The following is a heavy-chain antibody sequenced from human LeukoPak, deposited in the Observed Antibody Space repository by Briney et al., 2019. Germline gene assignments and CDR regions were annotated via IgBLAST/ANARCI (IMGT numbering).Heavy chain of an antibody. CDR3: ARASAAYCGGDCFSNWFDP. J-gene: IGHJ5*02. D-gene: IGHD2-21*02. CDR2: ISAYSGNT. V-gene: IGHV1-18*01. Sequence: ASVKVSCKASGYTLTSYGISWVRQAPGQGLEWMGWISAYSGNTNYAQKLQGRVTMTTDTSTSTAYMELRSLRSDDTAVYYCARASAAYCGGDCFSNWFDPWGQGTLVTVSS. CDR1: GYTLTSYG.